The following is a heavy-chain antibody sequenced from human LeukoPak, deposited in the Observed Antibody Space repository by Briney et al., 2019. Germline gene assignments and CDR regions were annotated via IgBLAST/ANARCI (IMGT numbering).Heavy chain of an antibody. CDR3: ARDNWNYANYYYYMDV. Sequence: PGGSLRLSCAASGFTFSSYWMSWVREAPGKGLEWVANIKQDGSEKYYVDSVKGRFTISRDNAKNSLYLQMNSLRAEDTAVYYCARDNWNYANYYYYMDVWGKGTTVTVSS. D-gene: IGHD1-7*01. CDR2: IKQDGSEK. V-gene: IGHV3-7*01. J-gene: IGHJ6*03. CDR1: GFTFSSYW.